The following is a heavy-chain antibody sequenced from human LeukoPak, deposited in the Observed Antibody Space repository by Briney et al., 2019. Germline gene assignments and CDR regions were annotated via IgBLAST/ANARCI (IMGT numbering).Heavy chain of an antibody. CDR1: GFTFSSYA. J-gene: IGHJ6*02. D-gene: IGHD6-19*01. Sequence: GGSLRLSCAASGFTFSSYAMHWVRQAPGKGLEWVAVVSYDGSNKYYADFVKGRFTISRDNSKNTLYLQMNSLRAEDTAVYYCATVGSDSSGWPPQTYYYYGMDVWGQGTTVTVSS. V-gene: IGHV3-30*04. CDR3: ATVGSDSSGWPPQTYYYYGMDV. CDR2: VSYDGSNK.